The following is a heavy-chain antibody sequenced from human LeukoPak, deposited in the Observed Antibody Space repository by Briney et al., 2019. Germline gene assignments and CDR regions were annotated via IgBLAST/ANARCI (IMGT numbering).Heavy chain of an antibody. CDR1: GYTCVSYG. D-gene: IGHD3-10*01. V-gene: IGHV1-18*04. CDR2: ISVYNGDT. CDR3: VRGGGFNSGFEY. J-gene: IGHJ4*02. Sequence: GASVKVSCKSSGYTCVSYGLPWVRQAPGKGFEVMGWISVYNGDTKYAQNLQGRVTLTTDTSTSTAYMELRSLGSDDTAVYYCVRGGGFNSGFEYWGQGTLVIVSS.